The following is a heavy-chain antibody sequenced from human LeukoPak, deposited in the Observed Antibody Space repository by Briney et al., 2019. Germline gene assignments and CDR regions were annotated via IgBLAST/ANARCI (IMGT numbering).Heavy chain of an antibody. J-gene: IGHJ4*02. CDR3: ARGSIVGATFDYFDY. CDR2: INPNSGGT. CDR1: GYTFTGYY. V-gene: IGHV1-2*02. Sequence: GASVKVSCKASGYTFTGYYIHWVRQAPGQGLEWMGWINPNSGGTNYALKFQGRVTMTRDTSISTAYMDLSRLRSDDTAVYYCARGSIVGATFDYFDYWGQGTLVTVSS. D-gene: IGHD1-26*01.